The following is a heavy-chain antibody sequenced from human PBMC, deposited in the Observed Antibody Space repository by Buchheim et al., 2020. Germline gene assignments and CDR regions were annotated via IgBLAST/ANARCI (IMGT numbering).Heavy chain of an antibody. V-gene: IGHV3-23*01. CDR1: GFTFSSYA. CDR3: AKGSGSTNYGGMDV. Sequence: EVQLLESGGGLVQPGGSLRLSCAASGFTFSSYAMNWVRQAPGKGLEWVSGISDSGGITYYTDSVKGRFAISRDNSKNTLHLQMNSLRAEDTAVYYCAKGSGSTNYGGMDVWGQGTT. D-gene: IGHD2-2*01. CDR2: ISDSGGIT. J-gene: IGHJ6*02.